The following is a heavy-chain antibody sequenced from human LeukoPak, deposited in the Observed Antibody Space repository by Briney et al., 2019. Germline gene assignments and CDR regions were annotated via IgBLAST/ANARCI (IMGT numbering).Heavy chain of an antibody. CDR2: ISSSNS. Sequence: GGSLRLSCVASGFTFRTYSMNWVRQAPGKGLEWVSSISSSNSYYADSVKGRFTISRDNSRNSLYLQMNSLRVDDTAVYYCAKQLFNGGLQIFDYWGQGILVTVSS. D-gene: IGHD4-23*01. V-gene: IGHV3-21*04. CDR3: AKQLFNGGLQIFDY. CDR1: GFTFRTYS. J-gene: IGHJ4*02.